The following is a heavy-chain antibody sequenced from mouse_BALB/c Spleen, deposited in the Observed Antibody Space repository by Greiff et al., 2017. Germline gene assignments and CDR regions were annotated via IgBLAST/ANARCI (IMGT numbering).Heavy chain of an antibody. CDR1: GFSLTSYG. J-gene: IGHJ4*01. CDR2: IWAGGST. V-gene: IGHV2-9*02. CDR3: AGYGNYLGGAMDY. Sequence: QVQLKESGPGLVAPSQSLSITCTVSGFSLTSYGVHWVRQPPGKGLEWLGVIWAGGSTNYNSALMSRLSISKDNSKSQVFLKMNSLQTDDTAMYYCAGYGNYLGGAMDYWGQGTSVTVSS. D-gene: IGHD2-1*01.